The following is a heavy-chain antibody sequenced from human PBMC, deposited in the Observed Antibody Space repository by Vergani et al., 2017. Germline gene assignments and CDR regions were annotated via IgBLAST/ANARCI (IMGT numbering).Heavy chain of an antibody. J-gene: IGHJ4*02. CDR2: MSGSGGST. Sequence: EVQLLESGGGLVQPGGSLRLSCAASGFTFSSYAMSWVRKAPGKGLEWVSAMSGSGGSTYYADSVKGRFTSSRDNSKNTLYLQMNSLRAEDTAVYYCATGSTGLNFDYWGQGTLVTVSS. CDR1: GFTFSSYA. CDR3: ATGSTGLNFDY. V-gene: IGHV3-23*01. D-gene: IGHD2-8*02.